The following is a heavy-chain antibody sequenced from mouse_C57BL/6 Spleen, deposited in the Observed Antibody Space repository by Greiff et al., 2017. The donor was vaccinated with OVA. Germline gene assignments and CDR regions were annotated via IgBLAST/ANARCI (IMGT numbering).Heavy chain of an antibody. Sequence: QVQLQQPGAELVKPGASVKVSCKASGYTFTSYWMHWVKQRPGQGLEWIGRIHPSDSDTNYNQKFKGKATLTVDKSSSTAYMQLSSRTSEDSAVYYCAIPRVYYGYEGAMDYWGQGTSVTVSS. V-gene: IGHV1-74*01. CDR1: GYTFTSYW. J-gene: IGHJ4*01. CDR2: IHPSDSDT. CDR3: AIPRVYYGYEGAMDY. D-gene: IGHD2-2*01.